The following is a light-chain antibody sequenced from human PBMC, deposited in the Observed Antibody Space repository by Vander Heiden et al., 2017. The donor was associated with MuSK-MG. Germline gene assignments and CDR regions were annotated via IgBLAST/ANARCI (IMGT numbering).Light chain of an antibody. CDR1: SSAVGGYNY. Sequence: QSALTQPASVSGSPGQSITISCTGTSSAVGGYNYVSWYQHHPGKAPKLMIYDVSNRPSGVSKRFSGYKSGNTASLTISGLQAEDEADYYCSSYKNSSTLVVFGGGTKLTVL. V-gene: IGLV2-14*03. CDR2: DVS. J-gene: IGLJ2*01. CDR3: SSYKNSSTLVV.